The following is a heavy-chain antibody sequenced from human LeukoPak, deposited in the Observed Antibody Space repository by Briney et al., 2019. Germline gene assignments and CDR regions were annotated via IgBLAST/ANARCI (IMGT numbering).Heavy chain of an antibody. J-gene: IGHJ4*02. Sequence: GGSLRLSCAASRFTFSTYAMTWVRQAPGKGLDWVSGISGGGGSTYYADSVKGRFTISRDNSKNTLYLQMSGLRAEDTAVYYCAKVKRGGYSSGWGGFDYWGQGTLVTVSS. D-gene: IGHD6-19*01. CDR3: AKVKRGGYSSGWGGFDY. CDR2: ISGGGGST. CDR1: RFTFSTYA. V-gene: IGHV3-23*01.